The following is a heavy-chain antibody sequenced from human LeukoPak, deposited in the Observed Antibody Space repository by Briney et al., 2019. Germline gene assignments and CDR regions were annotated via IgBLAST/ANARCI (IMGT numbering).Heavy chain of an antibody. CDR3: AKGYDSSGYYPGY. D-gene: IGHD3-22*01. CDR1: GFTFDDYA. Sequence: GGSLRLSCAASGFTFDDYAMHWVRQAPGKGLEWVSGISWKSGSIGYVDSVKGRFTITRDNAKNSLYLQMNSLRAEDMALYYCAKGYDSSGYYPGYWGQGTLVTVSS. V-gene: IGHV3-9*03. J-gene: IGHJ4*02. CDR2: ISWKSGSI.